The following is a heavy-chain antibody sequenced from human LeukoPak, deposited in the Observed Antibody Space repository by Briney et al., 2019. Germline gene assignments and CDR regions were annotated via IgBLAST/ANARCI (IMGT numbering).Heavy chain of an antibody. CDR3: ARDTEWPGHYFDY. Sequence: GASVKVSCKASGYTFTGYYMHWVRQAPGQGLELIGCINPNSGGTNYAQKFQGRVTMTRDTSISTAYMELSRLRSDDTAVYYCARDTEWPGHYFDYWGQGTLVTVSS. D-gene: IGHD3-3*01. CDR2: INPNSGGT. J-gene: IGHJ4*02. CDR1: GYTFTGYY. V-gene: IGHV1-2*02.